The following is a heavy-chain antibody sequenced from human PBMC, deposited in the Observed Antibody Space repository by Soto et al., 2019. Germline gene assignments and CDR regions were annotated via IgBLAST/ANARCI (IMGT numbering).Heavy chain of an antibody. CDR1: GGSISSSSYY. CDR3: AINYYDSSGYLPPVSFDY. D-gene: IGHD3-22*01. V-gene: IGHV4-39*01. CDR2: IYYSGST. Sequence: SETLSLTCTVSGGSISSSSYYWGWIRQPPGKGLEWIGSIYYSGSTYYNPSLKSRVTISVDTSKNQFSLKLSSVTAADTAVYYCAINYYDSSGYLPPVSFDYWGQGTLVTVSS. J-gene: IGHJ4*02.